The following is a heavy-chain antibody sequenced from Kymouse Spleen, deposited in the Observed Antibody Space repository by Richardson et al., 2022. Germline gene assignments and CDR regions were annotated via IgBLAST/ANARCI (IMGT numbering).Heavy chain of an antibody. CDR2: INHSGST. J-gene: IGHJ4*02. V-gene: IGHV4-34*01. CDR1: GGSFSGYY. Sequence: QVQLQQWGAGLLKPSETLSLTCAVYGGSFSGYYWSWIRQPPGKGLEWIGEINHSGSTNYNPSLKSRVTISVDTSKNQFSLKLSSVTAADTAVYYCARWSSSSSGFDYWGQGTLVTVSS. CDR3: ARWSSSSSGFDY. D-gene: IGHD6-6*01.